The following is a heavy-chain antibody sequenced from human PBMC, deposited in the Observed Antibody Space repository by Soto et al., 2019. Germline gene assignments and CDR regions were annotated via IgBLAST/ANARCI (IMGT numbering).Heavy chain of an antibody. Sequence: SQTLSLTCXISGDSVSSDITSWNWIRQSPSRGLEWLGRTYYRSKWFHDYAASVKSRITINPDTSKNQFSLELNSMNPEDTAVYYCARGNALDVWGQGTVVTVS. D-gene: IGHD3-10*01. CDR2: TYYRSKWFH. CDR3: ARGNALDV. V-gene: IGHV6-1*01. CDR1: GDSVSSDITS. J-gene: IGHJ3*01.